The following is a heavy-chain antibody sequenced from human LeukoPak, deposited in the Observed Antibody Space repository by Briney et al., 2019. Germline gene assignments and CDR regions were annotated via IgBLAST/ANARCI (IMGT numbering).Heavy chain of an antibody. CDR1: GSAFGDFA. CDR3: TRDHRDDWNPGYYFDY. CDR2: IKTQVYGGTT. D-gene: IGHD1-1*01. Sequence: GGSLRLSCTASGSAFGDFAMNWVRQAPGKGLEWVGFIKTQVYGGTTEYAASVKGRFTISRDDSKAIAYLQMNSLKTEDTAVYYCTRDHRDDWNPGYYFDYWGQGTLVTVSS. V-gene: IGHV3-49*04. J-gene: IGHJ4*02.